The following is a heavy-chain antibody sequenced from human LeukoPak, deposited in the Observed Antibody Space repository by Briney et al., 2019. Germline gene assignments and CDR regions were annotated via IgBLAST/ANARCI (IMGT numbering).Heavy chain of an antibody. V-gene: IGHV1-46*01. CDR3: ARALPHRRLMDTTMEQHWFDP. D-gene: IGHD5-18*01. Sequence: ASVKVSCKASGYIFTSYFMHWVRQAPGQGLEWMGLINPSGCSTRYAQKFQGRVTMTRDMSTSTVYMELSSLRSEDTAVYYCARALPHRRLMDTTMEQHWFDPWGQGTLVTVSS. J-gene: IGHJ5*02. CDR2: INPSGCST. CDR1: GYIFTSYF.